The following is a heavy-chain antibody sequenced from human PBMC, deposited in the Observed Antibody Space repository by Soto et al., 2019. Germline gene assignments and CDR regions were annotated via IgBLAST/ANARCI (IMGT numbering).Heavy chain of an antibody. V-gene: IGHV3-23*01. J-gene: IGHJ4*02. CDR3: AKGIGSSWYRFDY. CDR2: ISGSGGTT. CDR1: GFTFSSYA. D-gene: IGHD6-13*01. Sequence: VQLLESGGGLVQPGGSLRLSCAASGFTFSSYAMSWVRQAPGKGLEWVSVISGSGGTTYYADSVKGRFTISRDISKNTLFLQMNRLRAEDSDVYYCAKGIGSSWYRFDYWGQGTLVTVSS.